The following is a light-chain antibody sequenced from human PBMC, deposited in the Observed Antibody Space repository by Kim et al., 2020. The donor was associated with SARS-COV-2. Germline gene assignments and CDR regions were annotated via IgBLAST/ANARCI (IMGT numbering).Light chain of an antibody. CDR2: GAS. Sequence: SVSPGERVTLSCRASQSVSSNLVWYQQKPGQAPRLLIYGASTRATGIPARFSGSGSGTELTLTISSLQSEDFAVYYCQQYNNWLTFGGGTKVDIK. CDR1: QSVSSN. V-gene: IGKV3-15*01. J-gene: IGKJ4*01. CDR3: QQYNNWLT.